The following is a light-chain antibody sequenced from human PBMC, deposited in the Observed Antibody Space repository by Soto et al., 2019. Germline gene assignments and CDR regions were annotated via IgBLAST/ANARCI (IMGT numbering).Light chain of an antibody. J-gene: IGLJ2*01. CDR2: LNSDGSH. V-gene: IGLV4-69*01. Sequence: QSVLTQSPSASASLGASVKLTCTLSSGHSNYAIAWHQQQSEKGPRYLMKLNSDGSHSKGDGNPDRFSGSSSGAERYLTISSRQSDDEADYYCQTWGSGIVVFGGGTKLTVL. CDR3: QTWGSGIVV. CDR1: SGHSNYA.